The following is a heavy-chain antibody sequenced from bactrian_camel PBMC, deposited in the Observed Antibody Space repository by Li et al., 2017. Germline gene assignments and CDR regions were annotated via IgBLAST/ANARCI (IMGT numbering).Heavy chain of an antibody. D-gene: IGHD5*01. CDR1: GYTFNTY. V-gene: IGHV3S40*01. CDR3: AADKTGGTWDSLMYSY. CDR2: IFPSGSRT. Sequence: DVQLVESGGGSALAGGSVRLSCAASGYTFNTYSWFRQAPGQEREGVAAIFPSGSRTYYADSVKGRFTISRDNAKNTVYLQMNSLKPEDTAMYYCAADKTGGTWDSLMYSYWGQGTQVTVS. J-gene: IGHJ4*01.